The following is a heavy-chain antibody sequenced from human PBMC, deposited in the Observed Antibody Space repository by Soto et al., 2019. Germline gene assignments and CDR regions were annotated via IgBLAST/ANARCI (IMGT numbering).Heavy chain of an antibody. CDR3: ARGTPALVTSFSAY. J-gene: IGHJ4*02. D-gene: IGHD2-8*02. V-gene: IGHV4-59*01. CDR2: FHDSGKT. Sequence: KSSETLSLTCTVSGDSFSNFYWSWIRQSPGKGLEWIGYFHDSGKTGYNPSLENRVRIVLGTSGNQFSLQLSSVTAADTAIYYCARGTPALVTSFSAYWGQGRPVPVSS. CDR1: GDSFSNFY.